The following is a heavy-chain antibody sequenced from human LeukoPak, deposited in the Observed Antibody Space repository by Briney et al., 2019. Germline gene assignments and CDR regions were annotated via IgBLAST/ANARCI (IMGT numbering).Heavy chain of an antibody. CDR1: GFTFSSYG. J-gene: IGHJ4*02. Sequence: GGSLRLSCAASGFTFSSYGMHWARQAPGKGLEWVAVIWYDGSNKYYADSVKGRFTISRDNSKNTLYLQMNSLRAEDTAVYYCAREEEDTAMVTDYWGQGTLVTVSS. CDR2: IWYDGSNK. D-gene: IGHD5-18*01. V-gene: IGHV3-33*01. CDR3: AREEEDTAMVTDY.